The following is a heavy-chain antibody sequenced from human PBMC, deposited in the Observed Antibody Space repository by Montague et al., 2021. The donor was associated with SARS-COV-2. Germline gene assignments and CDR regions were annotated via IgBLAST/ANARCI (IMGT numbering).Heavy chain of an antibody. Sequence: SETLSLTCAVYDGSFSGYYWSWIRQSPGKGLEWIGEINHSGSTNYNPSLKSRVTISVDTSKNQFSLKLNSVSAADTAVYYCARGQVTIFGVLIMLPAAGALDIWGQGTMVTVSS. J-gene: IGHJ3*02. CDR1: DGSFSGYY. CDR2: INHSGST. CDR3: ARGQVTIFGVLIMLPAAGALDI. D-gene: IGHD3-3*01. V-gene: IGHV4-34*01.